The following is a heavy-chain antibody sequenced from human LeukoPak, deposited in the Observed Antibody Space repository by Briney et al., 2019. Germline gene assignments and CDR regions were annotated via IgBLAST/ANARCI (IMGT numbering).Heavy chain of an antibody. J-gene: IGHJ5*02. CDR1: GLTFNKYS. CDR2: ISSSGNYI. V-gene: IGHV3-21*01. Sequence: GGSLRLSCAASGLTFNKYSMNWVRQAPGKGLEWLSSISSSGNYIYYADSVKGRFTISRDNAKNSLYLQMNSLRAEDTAVYYCARDRRYNWFDPWGQGTLVTVSS. CDR3: ARDRRYNWFDP.